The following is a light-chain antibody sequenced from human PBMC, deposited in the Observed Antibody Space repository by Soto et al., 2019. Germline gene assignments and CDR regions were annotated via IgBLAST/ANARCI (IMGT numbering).Light chain of an antibody. V-gene: IGKV4-1*01. J-gene: IGKJ2*01. CDR3: QQYYTTPYT. CDR2: WAS. Sequence: DIVMTQSPDSLAVSLGEMATINCKSSQSVFYSSNNKNYLAWYQQKPGQPPKLLIYWASTRQSGVPDRFSGSGSGTDFTLTINNLQSEDVAVYFCQQYYTTPYTFGQGTKLEIK. CDR1: QSVFYSSNNKNY.